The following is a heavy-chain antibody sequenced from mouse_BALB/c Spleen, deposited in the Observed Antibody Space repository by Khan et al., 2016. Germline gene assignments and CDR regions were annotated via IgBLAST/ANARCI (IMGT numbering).Heavy chain of an antibody. V-gene: IGHV4-1*02. Sequence: EVKLLESGGGLVQPGGSLKLSCAASGFDFSRYWMSWVRQAPGKGLEWIGEINPDSSTINYTPSLKDKFIIYRDNVKNTLYLQMSKVRSEDTVLYDYAREGDWDAPWFAYWGQGTLVTVSA. J-gene: IGHJ3*01. CDR2: INPDSSTI. CDR1: GFDFSRYW. D-gene: IGHD4-1*01. CDR3: AREGDWDAPWFAY.